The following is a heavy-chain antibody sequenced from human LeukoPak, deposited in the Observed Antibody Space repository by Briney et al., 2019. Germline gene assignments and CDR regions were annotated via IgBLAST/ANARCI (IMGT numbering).Heavy chain of an antibody. CDR3: AREQQWPPFYFDY. Sequence: ASVTVSFKASGYSFSTYAMHWVRQAPGQGLEWMGWINTNTGNPTYGQGFTGRFVFSLDTSVRTAYLQINSLKAEDTAVYYCAREQQWPPFYFDYWGQGTLVTVSS. CDR1: GYSFSTYA. V-gene: IGHV7-4-1*02. J-gene: IGHJ4*02. D-gene: IGHD6-19*01. CDR2: INTNTGNP.